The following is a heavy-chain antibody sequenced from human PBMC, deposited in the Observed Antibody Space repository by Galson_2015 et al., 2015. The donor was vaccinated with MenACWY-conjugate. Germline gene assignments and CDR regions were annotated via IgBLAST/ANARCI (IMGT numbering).Heavy chain of an antibody. V-gene: IGHV3-48*04. CDR2: ITTGSSTI. CDR1: GFTFRTYN. J-gene: IGHJ4*02. Sequence: SLRLSCAASGFTFRTYNMNWVRQAPGKGLEWISYITTGSSTIYYADSVKGRFTISRDNAKNSLYLQMNSLRAEDTAVYYCARDLFEYWGQGTLVTVSS. CDR3: ARDLFEY.